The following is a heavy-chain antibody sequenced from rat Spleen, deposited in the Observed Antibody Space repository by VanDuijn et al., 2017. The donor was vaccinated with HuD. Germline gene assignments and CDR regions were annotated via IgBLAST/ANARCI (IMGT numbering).Heavy chain of an antibody. V-gene: IGHV5S10*01. CDR2: IIYDGSRT. CDR1: GFTFSDYN. D-gene: IGHD1-9*01. Sequence: EVQLVESGGDLVQPGRSLKLSCAASGFTFSDYNMAWVRQAPKKGLEWVATIIYDGSRTYYRDSVKGRFTISRDNAKSTLYLQMDSLRSEDTATYYCARRHYGYTDYFDYWGQGVMVTVSS. J-gene: IGHJ2*01. CDR3: ARRHYGYTDYFDY.